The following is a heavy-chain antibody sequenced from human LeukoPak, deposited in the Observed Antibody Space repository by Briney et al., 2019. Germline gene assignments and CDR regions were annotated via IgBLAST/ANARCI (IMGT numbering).Heavy chain of an antibody. CDR2: IKQDGSEK. V-gene: IGHV3-7*01. Sequence: GGSLRLSCAASGFMFSSYWMSWVRQAPGKGLEWVANIKQDGSEKYYVDSVKGRFTISRDNAKNSLYLQMNSLRAEDTAVYYCARDGRFGEFADYWGQGTLVTVSS. CDR1: GFMFSSYW. D-gene: IGHD3-10*01. CDR3: ARDGRFGEFADY. J-gene: IGHJ4*02.